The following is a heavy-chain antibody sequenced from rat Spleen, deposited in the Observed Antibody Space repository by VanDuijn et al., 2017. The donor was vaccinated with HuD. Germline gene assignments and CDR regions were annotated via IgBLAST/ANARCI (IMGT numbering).Heavy chain of an antibody. V-gene: IGHV5-20*01. Sequence: EVQLVESGGGLVQPGRSLKLSCSASGFTFSDYYMAWVRQAPTKGLEWVATLSYDGHTTYYRDSVKGRFTISRDNAKSTLYLQMDSLRSEDTATYYCTTEITTVADYWGQGVMVTVSS. D-gene: IGHD1-1*01. CDR2: LSYDGHTT. J-gene: IGHJ2*01. CDR1: GFTFSDYY. CDR3: TTEITTVADY.